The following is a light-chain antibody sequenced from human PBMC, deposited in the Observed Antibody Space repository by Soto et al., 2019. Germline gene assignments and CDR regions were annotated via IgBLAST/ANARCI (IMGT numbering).Light chain of an antibody. CDR2: DAS. CDR3: QQLNIYPQT. J-gene: IGKJ1*01. Sequence: DIQLTQSPSLLSASVGDRVTITCRASRDIDSYLAWYQLKPGKGPKLLIYDASTLQSGAPSRFSGSGSGTEFTLTISSLQPEDFATYYCQQLNIYPQTFGQGTKVE. V-gene: IGKV1-9*01. CDR1: RDIDSY.